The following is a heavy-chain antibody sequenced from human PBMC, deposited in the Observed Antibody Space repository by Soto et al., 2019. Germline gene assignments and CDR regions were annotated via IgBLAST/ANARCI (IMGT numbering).Heavy chain of an antibody. V-gene: IGHV1-69*12. CDR1: GGTFSSYA. CDR3: ASHGGRSPEGRYYYGMDV. D-gene: IGHD1-26*01. CDR2: IIPIFGTA. Sequence: QVQLVQSGAEVKKPGSSVKVSCKASGGTFSSYAISWVRQAPGQGLEWMGGIIPIFGTADYAQKFQGRVTITADESTSTAYTELRTLRSEDTAVYYCASHGGRSPEGRYYYGMDVWGQGTTVTVSS. J-gene: IGHJ6*02.